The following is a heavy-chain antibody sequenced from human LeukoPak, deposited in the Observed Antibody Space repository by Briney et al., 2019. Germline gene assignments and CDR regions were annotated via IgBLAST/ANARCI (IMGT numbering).Heavy chain of an antibody. CDR3: AKEYSSGWPWAFDI. CDR2: MSYDGINK. Sequence: GRSLRLSCAASGFTFSSYGMHWVRQAPGKGLEWVAVMSYDGINKYYADSVKGRFTISRDNSKNTLYLQMNSLRAEDTAVYYCAKEYSSGWPWAFDIWGQGTMVTVSS. D-gene: IGHD6-19*01. J-gene: IGHJ3*02. CDR1: GFTFSSYG. V-gene: IGHV3-30*18.